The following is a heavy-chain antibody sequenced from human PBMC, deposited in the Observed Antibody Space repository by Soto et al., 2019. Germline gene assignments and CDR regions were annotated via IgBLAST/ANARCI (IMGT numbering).Heavy chain of an antibody. CDR3: ARTKRDTVGWSRGMDY. J-gene: IGHJ4*02. D-gene: IGHD6-19*01. CDR2: TSYNGSSK. Sequence: ESGGGVVQPGKSLRLSCAASGFSFSTYAMQWVRQAPGKGLEWVAVTSYNGSSKHYGDSVKDRFTVSRDNSKNTLYLQMDSLRHEDSAVYYCARTKRDTVGWSRGMDYWGQGILVTVSS. CDR1: GFSFSTYA. V-gene: IGHV3-30*03.